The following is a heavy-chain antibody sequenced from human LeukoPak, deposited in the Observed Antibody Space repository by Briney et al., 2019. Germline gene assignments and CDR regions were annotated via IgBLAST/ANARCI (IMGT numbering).Heavy chain of an antibody. CDR3: ARGSRFGELHTFDY. CDR2: INSDGSST. CDR1: GFTFSSYW. D-gene: IGHD3-10*01. J-gene: IGHJ4*02. V-gene: IGHV3-74*01. Sequence: PGGSLRLSCAASGFTFSSYWTHWVRQAPGKGLVWVSRINSDGSSTSYADSVKGRFTISRDNAKNSLYLQMNSLRAEDTAVYYCARGSRFGELHTFDYWGQGTLVTVSS.